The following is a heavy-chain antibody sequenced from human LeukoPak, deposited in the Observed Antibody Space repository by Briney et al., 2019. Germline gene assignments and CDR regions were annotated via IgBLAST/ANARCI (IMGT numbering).Heavy chain of an antibody. D-gene: IGHD1-26*01. CDR3: ARESPGATPFDY. J-gene: IGHJ4*02. CDR2: IYSGGST. Sequence: GGSLRLSCAASGFTVSSNYMSWVRQAPGKGLEWVSVIYSGGSTYYADSVKGRFTISRDNSKNTLYLQMNSLRAEDTAVYYCARESPGATPFDYWGQGTLVTVSS. V-gene: IGHV3-53*01. CDR1: GFTVSSNY.